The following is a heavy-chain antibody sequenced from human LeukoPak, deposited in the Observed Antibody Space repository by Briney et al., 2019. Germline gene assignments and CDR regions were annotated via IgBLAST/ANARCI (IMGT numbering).Heavy chain of an antibody. CDR3: ARGTGRDNSGIVVVPAAYRCAFDI. V-gene: IGHV4-39*07. D-gene: IGHD2-2*01. J-gene: IGHJ3*02. Sequence: PSETLSLTCTVSGGSISSSSYYWGWIRQPPGKGLEWIGEINHSGSTNYNPSLKSRVTISVDTSKNQFSLKLSSVTAADTAVYYCARGTGRDNSGIVVVPAAYRCAFDIWGQGTMVTVSS. CDR1: GGSISSSSYY. CDR2: INHSGST.